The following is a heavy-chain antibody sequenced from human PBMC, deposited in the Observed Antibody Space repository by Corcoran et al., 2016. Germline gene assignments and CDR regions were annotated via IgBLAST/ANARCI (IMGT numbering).Heavy chain of an antibody. CDR1: GFTVSSNY. J-gene: IGHJ3*02. Sequence: EVQLVESGGGLIQPGGSLRLSCAASGFTVSSNYMSWVRQAPGKGLEWVSVIYSGGSTYYADSVKGRFTISRDNSKNTLYLQMNSLRAEDTAVEYCASEGYCSGGSCAFGFGIWGQGTMVTVSS. V-gene: IGHV3-53*01. CDR3: ASEGYCSGGSCAFGFGI. D-gene: IGHD2-15*01. CDR2: IYSGGST.